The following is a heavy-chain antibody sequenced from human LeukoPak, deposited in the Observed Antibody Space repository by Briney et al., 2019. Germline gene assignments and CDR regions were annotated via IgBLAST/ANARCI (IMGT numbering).Heavy chain of an antibody. Sequence: SETLSLTCTVSSGSICSYYWSWLPQTPGKGLEGIGYIYYSGSTNYNPSLKSRVTISVDTSKKQFSLKLSSVTAADTAVYYCARDSIGGATLVAFDIWGKGTMATVSS. V-gene: IGHV4-59*01. CDR3: ARDSIGGATLVAFDI. D-gene: IGHD1-26*01. CDR2: IYYSGST. J-gene: IGHJ3*02. CDR1: SGSICSYY.